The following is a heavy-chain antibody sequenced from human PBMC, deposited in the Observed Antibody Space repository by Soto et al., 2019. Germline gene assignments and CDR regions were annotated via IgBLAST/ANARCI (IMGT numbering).Heavy chain of an antibody. CDR2: IYYSGST. D-gene: IGHD3-10*01. CDR1: GGSISSGGYY. V-gene: IGHV4-61*08. Sequence: SETLSLTCTVSGGSISSGGYYWSWIRQPPGKGLEWIGYIYYSGSTNYNPSLKSRVTISVDTSKNQFSLKLSSVTAADTAVYYCARVAPLNYYGSGGFNYYYYYMDVWGKGTTVTVSS. J-gene: IGHJ6*03. CDR3: ARVAPLNYYGSGGFNYYYYYMDV.